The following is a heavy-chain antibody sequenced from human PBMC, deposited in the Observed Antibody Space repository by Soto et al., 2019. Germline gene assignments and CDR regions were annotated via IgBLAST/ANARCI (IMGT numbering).Heavy chain of an antibody. D-gene: IGHD6-13*01. Sequence: GGSLRLSCAASGFTFSSYAMSWVRQAPGKGLEWVSAISGSGGSTYYADSVKGRFTISRDNSKNTLYLQMNSLRAEDTAVYYCAKDLGPKIPAAGTPDAFDIWGQGTMVTVSS. CDR2: ISGSGGST. V-gene: IGHV3-23*01. J-gene: IGHJ3*02. CDR1: GFTFSSYA. CDR3: AKDLGPKIPAAGTPDAFDI.